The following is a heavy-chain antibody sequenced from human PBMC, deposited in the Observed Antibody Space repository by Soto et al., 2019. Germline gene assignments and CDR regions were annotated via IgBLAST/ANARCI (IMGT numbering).Heavy chain of an antibody. Sequence: GGSLRLSCAASGFTFSSYSMNWVRQAPGKGLEWVSSISTTSTYKYYADSVKGRFTISRDNAKNSLYLQMNSLRAEDTAVYYCASPAWFDPWGQGTLVTVSS. CDR1: GFTFSSYS. J-gene: IGHJ5*02. CDR3: ASPAWFDP. CDR2: ISTTSTYK. V-gene: IGHV3-21*01.